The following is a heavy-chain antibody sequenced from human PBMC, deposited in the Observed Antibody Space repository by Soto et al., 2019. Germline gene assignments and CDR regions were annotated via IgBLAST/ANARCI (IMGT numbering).Heavy chain of an antibody. CDR2: ISVFNGNT. V-gene: IGHV1-18*01. J-gene: IGHJ3*01. Sequence: QVQLVQSGAEVKKPGASVKVSCKTSGYTFTGYGINWGRQAPGHGLEWMGWISVFNGNTKYGQNIQDRVIMTTDTSTSTAYMELRSLRSDDTAVYFCGRDGSCGIIDSWGQGTMLIVSS. CDR3: GRDGSCGIIDS. CDR1: GYTFTGYG. D-gene: IGHD1-26*01.